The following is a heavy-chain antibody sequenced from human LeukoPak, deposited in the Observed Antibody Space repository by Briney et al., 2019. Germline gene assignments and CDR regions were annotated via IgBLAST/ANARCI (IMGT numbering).Heavy chain of an antibody. CDR1: GGSINSYY. D-gene: IGHD3-3*01. Sequence: SDPVSLPCTLCGGSINSYYWLWLPHPAGKAVEWIGRINTRGSTSSHPPLKSRVTMSVYTSNSQFSLRLSAVTAADPAVYYCATWSGDYSSDFWGQGTLVTVSS. CDR3: ATWSGDYSSDF. CDR2: INTRGST. V-gene: IGHV4-4*07. J-gene: IGHJ4*02.